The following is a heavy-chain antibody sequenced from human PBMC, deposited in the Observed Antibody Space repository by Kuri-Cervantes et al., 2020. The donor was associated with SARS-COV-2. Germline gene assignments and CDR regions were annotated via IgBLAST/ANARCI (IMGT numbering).Heavy chain of an antibody. V-gene: IGHV3-74*03. CDR3: ASATNDFWSGFYPHYYYYYGMDV. D-gene: IGHD3-3*01. CDR1: GITFSRYW. Sequence: GGSLRLSCVASGITFSRYWMYWVRQPPGKGLVWVSRINSDGSTTTYADFVKGRFTISRDNAKNTVYLQMNSLRAEDTAVYYCASATNDFWSGFYPHYYYYYGMDVWAQGTTATFPS. J-gene: IGHJ6*02. CDR2: INSDGSTT.